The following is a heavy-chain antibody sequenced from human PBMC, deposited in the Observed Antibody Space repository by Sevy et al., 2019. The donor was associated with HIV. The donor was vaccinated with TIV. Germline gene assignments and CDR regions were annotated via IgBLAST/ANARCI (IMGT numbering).Heavy chain of an antibody. CDR2: IYTSGST. CDR1: GGSISSYY. CDR3: ARGPGGIVVVPAAIHIGRRWFHP. J-gene: IGHJ5*02. D-gene: IGHD2-2*01. Sequence: SETLSLTCTVSGGSISSYYWSWIRQPAGKGLEWIGRIYTSGSTNYNPSLKSRVTMSVDTSKNQFSLKLSSVTAADTAVYYCARGPGGIVVVPAAIHIGRRWFHPWGQGTLVTVSS. V-gene: IGHV4-4*07.